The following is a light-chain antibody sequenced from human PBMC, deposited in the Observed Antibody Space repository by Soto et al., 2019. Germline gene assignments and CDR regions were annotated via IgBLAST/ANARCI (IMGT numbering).Light chain of an antibody. V-gene: IGKV1-12*01. Sequence: DIQMTQSPSSVSASVGDRVTITCRASQRLSSWLAWYQQNPGKAPKLLIYAASSLQRGVPSRFSGSGSGTDFTLTLSSLQPEDFATYDGQQANSVPRTFGQGTRLEIK. CDR3: QQANSVPRT. J-gene: IGKJ5*01. CDR2: AAS. CDR1: QRLSSW.